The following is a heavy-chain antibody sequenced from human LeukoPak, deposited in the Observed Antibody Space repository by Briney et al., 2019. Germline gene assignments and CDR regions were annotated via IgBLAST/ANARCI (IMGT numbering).Heavy chain of an antibody. CDR3: ARAIVVVPATVTASD. CDR1: GFTFSSYA. Sequence: PGGSLRLSCAASGFTFSSYAMSWVRQAPGKGLEWVSAISGSGGSTYYADSVKGRFTISRDNAKNSLYLQMNSLRAEDTAVYYCARAIVVVPATVTASDWGQGTLVTVSS. CDR2: ISGSGGST. V-gene: IGHV3-23*01. J-gene: IGHJ4*02. D-gene: IGHD2-2*01.